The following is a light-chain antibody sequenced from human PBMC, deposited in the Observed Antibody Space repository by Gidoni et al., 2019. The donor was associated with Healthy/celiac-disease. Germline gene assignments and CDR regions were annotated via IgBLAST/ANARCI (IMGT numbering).Light chain of an antibody. Sequence: SYELTQPPSVSVSPGQTASITCSGDKLGDKYACWYQQKPGQSPVLVIYQDSKRPSGIPERFSGSNYGNTATLTISGTQAMDEADYYCQAWDSSTEGVVFGGGTKLTVL. J-gene: IGLJ2*01. CDR1: KLGDKY. CDR3: QAWDSSTEGVV. V-gene: IGLV3-1*01. CDR2: QDS.